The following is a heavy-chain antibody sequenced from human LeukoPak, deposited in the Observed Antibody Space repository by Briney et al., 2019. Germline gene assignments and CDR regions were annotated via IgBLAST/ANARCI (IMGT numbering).Heavy chain of an antibody. CDR1: GGSISSYC. J-gene: IGHJ4*02. CDR3: ARDTTNVYYYDTSGYDH. V-gene: IGHV4-59*01. Sequence: SETLSLTCTVSGGSISSYCWSWIRQPPGKGLEWIGYIYYSGSTKYNPSLKSRVTISVDTSKNQFSLKLSSVTAADTAVYYCARDTTNVYYYDTSGYDHWGQGTLVTVSS. CDR2: IYYSGST. D-gene: IGHD3-22*01.